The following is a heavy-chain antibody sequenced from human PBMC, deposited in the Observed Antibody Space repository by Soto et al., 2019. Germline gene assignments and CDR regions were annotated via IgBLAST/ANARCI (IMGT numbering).Heavy chain of an antibody. V-gene: IGHV3-48*01. J-gene: IGHJ3*02. CDR1: GFTFSSYS. CDR3: ARDRIVVVVAATHPDAFDI. D-gene: IGHD2-15*01. Sequence: GGSLRLSCAASGFTFSSYSMNWVRQAPGKGLEWVSYISSSSSTIYYADSVKGRFTISRDNAKNSLYLQMDSLRAEDTAVYYCARDRIVVVVAATHPDAFDIWGQGTMVTVSS. CDR2: ISSSSSTI.